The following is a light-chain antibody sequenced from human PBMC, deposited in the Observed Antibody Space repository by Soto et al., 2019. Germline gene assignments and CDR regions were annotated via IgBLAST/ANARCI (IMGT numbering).Light chain of an antibody. CDR3: SSYTSSGSLYV. CDR2: EVS. V-gene: IGLV2-14*01. J-gene: IGLJ1*01. Sequence: QAVVTQPASVSGSPGQSISISCTGTSSDVGGYNFVSWYQQHPGKAPKFMIYEVSYRPSGVSNRFSGSKSGNTASLTISGLQAEDEADYYCSSYTSSGSLYVFGSGTKLTVL. CDR1: SSDVGGYNF.